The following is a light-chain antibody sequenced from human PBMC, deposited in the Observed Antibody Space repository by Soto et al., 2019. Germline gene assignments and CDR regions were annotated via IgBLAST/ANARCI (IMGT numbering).Light chain of an antibody. V-gene: IGKV3-11*01. Sequence: EIVLTQSPATLSLSPGERATLSCRASQSVGGHLAWYQQKPGQAPRLLIYDASDRATGIPARFSGSGSETDFTRTISSLEPDDFAVYYCQQRNYWPPSITFRQGTRLEIK. CDR1: QSVGGH. CDR3: QQRNYWPPSIT. CDR2: DAS. J-gene: IGKJ5*01.